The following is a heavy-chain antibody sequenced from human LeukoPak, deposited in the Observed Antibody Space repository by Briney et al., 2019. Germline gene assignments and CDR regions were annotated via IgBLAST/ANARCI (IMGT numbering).Heavy chain of an antibody. CDR1: GFTFSSYA. CDR2: ISSNGGST. Sequence: GRSLRLSCAASGFTFSSYAMHWVRQAPGKGLEYVSAISSNGGSTYYADSVKGRFTISRDNSKNTLYLQMSSLRAEDTAVYYCVKDLYCSGGSCYDDFGYWGQGTLVTVSS. CDR3: VKDLYCSGGSCYDDFGY. J-gene: IGHJ4*02. D-gene: IGHD2-15*01. V-gene: IGHV3-64D*06.